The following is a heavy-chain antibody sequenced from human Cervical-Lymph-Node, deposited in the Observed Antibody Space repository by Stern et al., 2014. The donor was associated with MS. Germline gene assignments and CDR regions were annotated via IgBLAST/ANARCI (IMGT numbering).Heavy chain of an antibody. CDR2: IYLDDDK. Sequence: QITLKESGPTLVKPTQTLTLTCTFSGFSLSTSGVAVGLIRQPPGKALEWLAIIYLDDDKRYSPSLSSRLTITKDASKNQVVLTMTNMDPLDTATYYCAHRIANVVRGVNFFDPWGQGTLVTVSS. D-gene: IGHD3-10*01. J-gene: IGHJ5*02. CDR3: AHRIANVVRGVNFFDP. CDR1: GFSLSTSGVA. V-gene: IGHV2-5*02.